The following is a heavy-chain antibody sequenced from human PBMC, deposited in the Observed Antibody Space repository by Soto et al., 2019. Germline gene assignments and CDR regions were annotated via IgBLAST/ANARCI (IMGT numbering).Heavy chain of an antibody. CDR2: IKEDGNDK. Sequence: EGQLVESGGGLVQPGGSLRLSCAASGFTFRNYWMNWVRQAPGKGLEWVANIKEDGNDKYYVDSVKGRFTISRDNAKNSLYLQMNSLRAEDTAVYYCARDRGYDSFDSWGQGTLVTVSS. D-gene: IGHD5-12*01. CDR3: ARDRGYDSFDS. V-gene: IGHV3-7*04. J-gene: IGHJ4*02. CDR1: GFTFRNYW.